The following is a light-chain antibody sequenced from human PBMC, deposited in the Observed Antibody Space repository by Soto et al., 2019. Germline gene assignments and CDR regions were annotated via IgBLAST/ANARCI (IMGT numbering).Light chain of an antibody. Sequence: AIQMTQSPSSLSASVGDRVTITCRASQAIRNDLGWFQQKPGKAPKLLIYAASSLQSGVPSRFSGSGSGTDFTLTISSLQPEDFATYYCLQDYDYPWTFGQGTKVEIK. CDR3: LQDYDYPWT. V-gene: IGKV1-6*01. CDR1: QAIRND. CDR2: AAS. J-gene: IGKJ1*01.